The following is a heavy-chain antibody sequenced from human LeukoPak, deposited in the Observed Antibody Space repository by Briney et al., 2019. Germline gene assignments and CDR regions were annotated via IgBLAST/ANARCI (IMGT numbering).Heavy chain of an antibody. CDR3: ARDKMYYYDSSGQKFFDY. CDR2: ISAYNGNT. J-gene: IGHJ4*02. Sequence: ASVKVSCKASGYTFISYGISWVRQAPGQGLEWMGWISAYNGNTDYAQKLQGRVTMTTDTSTSTAYMELRSLRSDDTAVYYCARDKMYYYDSSGQKFFDYWGQGTLVTVSS. D-gene: IGHD3-22*01. CDR1: GYTFISYG. V-gene: IGHV1-18*01.